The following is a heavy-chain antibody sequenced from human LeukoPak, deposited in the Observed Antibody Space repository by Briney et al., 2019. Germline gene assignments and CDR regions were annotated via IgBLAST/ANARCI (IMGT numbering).Heavy chain of an antibody. Sequence: PGGSLRLSCAASGFTFNYAWMSWVRQVPGKGLEWVGQTVSEIDGGTTDYAAPVKGRFTISRDNSKSTLYLQMNSLKIEDTAVYYCTTDEDWNYARKDVWGQGATVIVSS. D-gene: IGHD1-7*01. V-gene: IGHV3-15*04. CDR1: GFTFNYAW. J-gene: IGHJ6*02. CDR2: TVSEIDGGTT. CDR3: TTDEDWNYARKDV.